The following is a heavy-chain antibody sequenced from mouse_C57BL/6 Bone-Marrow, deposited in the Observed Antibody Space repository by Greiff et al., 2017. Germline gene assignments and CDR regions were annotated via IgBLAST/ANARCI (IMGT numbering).Heavy chain of an antibody. D-gene: IGHD1-1*01. Sequence: QVQLQQPGAELVKPGASVKMSCKASGYTFTSYWITWVKQRPGQGLEWVGDIYPGSGSTNYNEKFKSKATLTVDTSSSTAYMQLSSLTSEDSAVYYCARRYYGSSWGDFDYWGQGTTLTVSS. J-gene: IGHJ2*01. V-gene: IGHV1-55*01. CDR3: ARRYYGSSWGDFDY. CDR2: IYPGSGST. CDR1: GYTFTSYW.